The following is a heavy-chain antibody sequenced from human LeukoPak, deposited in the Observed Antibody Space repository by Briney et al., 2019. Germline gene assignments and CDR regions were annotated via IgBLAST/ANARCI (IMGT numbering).Heavy chain of an antibody. CDR2: ISSSSNTI. V-gene: IGHV3-48*01. J-gene: IGHJ3*02. CDR3: ARGGSAFDI. Sequence: HLGGSLRLSCAASGFTFSSYSMNWVRQAPGKGLEWVSYISSSSNTIYYADSVKGRFTISRDNAKNSLYLQMNSLRAEDTAVYYCARGGSAFDIWGQGTMVTVSS. D-gene: IGHD3-10*01. CDR1: GFTFSSYS.